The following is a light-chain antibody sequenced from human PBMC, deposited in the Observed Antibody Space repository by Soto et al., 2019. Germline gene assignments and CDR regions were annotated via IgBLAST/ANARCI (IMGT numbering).Light chain of an antibody. Sequence: QSALTQPPSASGAPGQMVTISCTGSSSNIGAGYDVHWYQQLPGTAPKLLIYGNNNRPSGVSDRFSGSKSGTSASLAITGLRAEDEADYYCQSYASSPSANFVFGTGTKVTVL. CDR2: GNN. CDR1: SSNIGAGYD. J-gene: IGLJ1*01. CDR3: QSYASSPSANFV. V-gene: IGLV1-40*01.